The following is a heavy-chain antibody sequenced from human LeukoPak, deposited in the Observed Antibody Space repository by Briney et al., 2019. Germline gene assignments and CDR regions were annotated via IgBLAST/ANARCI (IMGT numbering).Heavy chain of an antibody. CDR1: GASISDYY. D-gene: IGHD3-10*01. CDR2: IYYSGIT. V-gene: IGHV4-59*01. J-gene: IGHJ4*02. Sequence: KSSETLSLTCTVSGASISDYYWGWIRQPPGKGLEWIGYIYYSGITNSNPSLKSRVTMSVDTSKNQFSLKLSSVTAADTAVYYCARDLNRTPLGSNWGQGTLVTVSS. CDR3: ARDLNRTPLGSN.